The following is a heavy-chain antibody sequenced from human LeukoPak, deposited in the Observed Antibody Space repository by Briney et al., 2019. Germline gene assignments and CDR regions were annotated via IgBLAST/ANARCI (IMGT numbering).Heavy chain of an antibody. CDR3: ARHAVYAGSGWSFDY. D-gene: IGHD6-19*01. CDR2: IYYSGST. J-gene: IGHJ4*02. V-gene: IGHV4-30-4*01. CDR1: GGSINSGDYY. Sequence: SQTLSLTCTVSGGSINSGDYYWSWIRQPPGKGLEWIGYIYYSGSTYYNPSLKSRVTISVDTSKNQFSLKLSSVTAADTAVYYCARHAVYAGSGWSFDYWGQGTLVTVSS.